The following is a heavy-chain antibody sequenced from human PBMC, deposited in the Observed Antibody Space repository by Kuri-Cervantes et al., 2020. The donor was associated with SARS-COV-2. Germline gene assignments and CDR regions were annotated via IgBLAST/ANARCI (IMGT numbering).Heavy chain of an antibody. Sequence: ASVKVSCKASGYTFTSYYMHWVRQAPGQGLEWMGIINPSGVSTSYAQKFQGRVTMTRDTSISTAYTELSRLRSDDTAVYYCARDSKTGYCSGGSCHPNDYWGQGTLVTVSS. J-gene: IGHJ4*02. V-gene: IGHV1-46*01. CDR2: INPSGVST. CDR1: GYTFTSYY. D-gene: IGHD2-15*01. CDR3: ARDSKTGYCSGGSCHPNDY.